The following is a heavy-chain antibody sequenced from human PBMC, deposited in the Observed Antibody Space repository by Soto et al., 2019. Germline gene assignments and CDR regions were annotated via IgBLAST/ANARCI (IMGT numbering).Heavy chain of an antibody. CDR2: INTYNGMT. CDR1: GYTFINYH. J-gene: IGHJ4*02. V-gene: IGHV1-18*01. CDR3: AKSPRGEMATD. Sequence: QVQLVESGGEVKKPGASVTVSCKASGYTFINYHITWVRQAPGQGLEWMAWINTYNGMTDYAQRFQGRVTMTRDTSTSTAFMELRNLESDDTAVYFCAKSPRGEMATDWGQGTLVIVSS. D-gene: IGHD2-21*01.